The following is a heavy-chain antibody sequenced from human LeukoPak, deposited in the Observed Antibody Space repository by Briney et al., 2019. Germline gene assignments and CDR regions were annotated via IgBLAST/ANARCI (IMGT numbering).Heavy chain of an antibody. J-gene: IGHJ4*02. CDR3: ARGSSGSTKRYYFDS. V-gene: IGHV4-4*07. CDR2: LYSSGDT. CDR1: GGSISGYY. D-gene: IGHD6-19*01. Sequence: SETLSLTCTVSGGSISGYYWNWVRQPADRGLEGIGRLYSSGDTYYNPSLKSRLTMSVDTSKNQFSLKLRSVTAADTAVYYCARGSSGSTKRYYFDSWGQGALVTVPS.